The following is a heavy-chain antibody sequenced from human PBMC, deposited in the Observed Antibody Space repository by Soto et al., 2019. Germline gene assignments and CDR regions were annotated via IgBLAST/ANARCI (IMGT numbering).Heavy chain of an antibody. CDR1: GGSISTYY. Sequence: QVQLQESGPGLVKPSETLSLTCTVSGGSISTYYWSWVRQPPGKGLEWIGYLYFDGSTTYNPSLKSRVTKSVDTSKNQFSLTLTSVTAADSAVYYCASSLYYYGSARLDYWGQGTLVTVSS. V-gene: IGHV4-59*08. J-gene: IGHJ4*02. CDR3: ASSLYYYGSARLDY. D-gene: IGHD3-10*01. CDR2: LYFDGST.